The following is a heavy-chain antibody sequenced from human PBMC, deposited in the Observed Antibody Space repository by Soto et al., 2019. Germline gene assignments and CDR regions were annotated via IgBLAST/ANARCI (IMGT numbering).Heavy chain of an antibody. CDR2: IIPLFGIA. D-gene: IGHD6-6*01. Sequence: QVRLVQSGTEVKEPGSSVKVSCEASGGTFTSHAFSWVRQAPGQGLEWMGGIIPLFGIANYAQKFQGRGTFTADESTTTVSMEVSSLRSEDTAVYYCARSMRPARPEYYYYGFDVWGQGTTVTVSS. J-gene: IGHJ6*02. CDR3: ARSMRPARPEYYYYGFDV. CDR1: GGTFTSHA. V-gene: IGHV1-69*01.